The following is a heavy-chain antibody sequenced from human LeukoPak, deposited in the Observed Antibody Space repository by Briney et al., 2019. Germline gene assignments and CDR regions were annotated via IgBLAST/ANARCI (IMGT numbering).Heavy chain of an antibody. CDR3: AIVRTYYDFWSGYTYNWFDP. D-gene: IGHD3-3*01. CDR2: IYYSGST. V-gene: IGHV4-30-4*01. J-gene: IGHJ5*02. CDR1: GGSISSGDYY. Sequence: PSQTLSLTCTVSGGSISSGDYYWSWIRQPPGKGLEWNGYIYYSGSTYYNPSLKSRVTISVDTSKNQFSLRLSSVTAADTAVYYCAIVRTYYDFWSGYTYNWFDPWGQGTLVTVSS.